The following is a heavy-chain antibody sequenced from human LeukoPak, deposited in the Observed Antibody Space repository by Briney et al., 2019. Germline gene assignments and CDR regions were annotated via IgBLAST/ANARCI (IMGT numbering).Heavy chain of an antibody. J-gene: IGHJ6*02. V-gene: IGHV3-11*01. CDR2: ISSSGSTI. Sequence: GGSLRLSCAASGFTFSDYYMSWIRQAPGKGLEWVSYISSSGSTIYYADSVKGRFTISRDNAKNSLYLQMNSLRAEDTAVYYCARDRWNYVAHYYGMDVCSQGSTVTVSS. D-gene: IGHD1-7*01. CDR3: ARDRWNYVAHYYGMDV. CDR1: GFTFSDYY.